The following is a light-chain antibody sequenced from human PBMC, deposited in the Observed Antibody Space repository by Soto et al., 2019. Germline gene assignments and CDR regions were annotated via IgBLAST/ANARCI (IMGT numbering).Light chain of an antibody. CDR1: QSVSNNY. CDR2: GAS. J-gene: IGKJ1*01. CDR3: QQYGSPGT. V-gene: IGKV3-20*01. Sequence: VMTQSPATVSVSPGERATLSWRASQSVSNNYLAWYQQKPGQAPRLLIYGASNRATGIPDRLSGSGSGTDFTLTISRLEPEDFAVYYCQQYGSPGTFGHGTKVDI.